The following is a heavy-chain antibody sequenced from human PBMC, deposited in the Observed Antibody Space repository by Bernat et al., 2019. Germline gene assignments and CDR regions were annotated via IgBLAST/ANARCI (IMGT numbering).Heavy chain of an antibody. J-gene: IGHJ6*02. CDR2: ISSSSSYT. D-gene: IGHD3-22*01. CDR3: ARDKSDLDNSGYPYFYYGMDV. V-gene: IGHV3-11*05. CDR1: GFTFSDYY. Sequence: QVQLVESGGGLVKPGGSLRLSCAASGFTFSDYYMSWIRQAPGKGLEWVSYISSSSSYTNYADSVKGRFTISRDNAKNSLYLQMNSLRAEDTAVYYLARDKSDLDNSGYPYFYYGMDVWGQGTTVTVSS.